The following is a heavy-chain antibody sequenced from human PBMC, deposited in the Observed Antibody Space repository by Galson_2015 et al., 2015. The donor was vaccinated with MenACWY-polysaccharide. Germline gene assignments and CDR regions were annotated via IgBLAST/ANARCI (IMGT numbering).Heavy chain of an antibody. Sequence: SLRLSCAASGFTFSDYYMSWIRQAPGKGLEWVSYISSSGSTICYADSVKGRFTISRDNAKNSLYLQMNSLRAEDTAVYYCASDPYYYDSSGYPRPRFDPFDIWGQGTMVTVSS. V-gene: IGHV3-11*04. CDR1: GFTFSDYY. J-gene: IGHJ3*02. CDR3: ASDPYYYDSSGYPRPRFDPFDI. D-gene: IGHD3-22*01. CDR2: ISSSGSTI.